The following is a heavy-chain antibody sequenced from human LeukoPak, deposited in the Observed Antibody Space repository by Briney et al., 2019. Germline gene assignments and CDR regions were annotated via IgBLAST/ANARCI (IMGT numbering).Heavy chain of an antibody. V-gene: IGHV3-11*01. CDR3: ARAGNYYDSSGYYFDY. CDR1: GFTFNDYA. J-gene: IGHJ4*02. CDR2: ISSSGSTI. Sequence: GGSLRLSCAASGFTFNDYAMSWVRQAPGKGLEWVSYISSSGSTIYYADSVKGRFTISRDNAKNSLYLQMNSLRAEDTAVYYCARAGNYYDSSGYYFDYWGQGTLVTVSS. D-gene: IGHD3-22*01.